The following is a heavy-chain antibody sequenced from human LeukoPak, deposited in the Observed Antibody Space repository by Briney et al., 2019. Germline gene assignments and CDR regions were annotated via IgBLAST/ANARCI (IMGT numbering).Heavy chain of an antibody. J-gene: IGHJ6*02. CDR2: IYPGDFDT. CDR3: ARKGYYYDSSGPHNYYYGMDV. CDR1: GYSFTTYW. D-gene: IGHD3-22*01. V-gene: IGHV5-51*01. Sequence: GESLKISRKVFGYSFTTYWIAWVRQMPGKGLEWMGNIYPGDFDTKYSPSFQGQVTISADKSISTAYLQWSSLKASDTAMYYCARKGYYYDSSGPHNYYYGMDVWGQGTTVTVSS.